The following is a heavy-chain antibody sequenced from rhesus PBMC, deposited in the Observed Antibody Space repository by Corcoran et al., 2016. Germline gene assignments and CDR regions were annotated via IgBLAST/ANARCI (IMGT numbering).Heavy chain of an antibody. CDR1: GGSVSGSW. Sequence: QVQLQQWGEGLVKPSETLSLTCAVYGGSVSGSWWGWIRQPPGKGLEGLGGIRSGGSTNYNPSFKSLVTISIDTSKNHFSLKLSSVTAADTAVYYCARAPVGGPNFDYWGQGVLVTVSS. J-gene: IGHJ4*01. CDR3: ARAPVGGPNFDY. D-gene: IGHD1-44*01. CDR2: IRSGGST. V-gene: IGHV4-160*01.